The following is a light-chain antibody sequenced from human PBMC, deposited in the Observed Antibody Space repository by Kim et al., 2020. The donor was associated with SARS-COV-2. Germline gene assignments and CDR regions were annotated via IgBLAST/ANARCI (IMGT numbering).Light chain of an antibody. V-gene: IGKV1-27*01. CDR2: SAS. Sequence: GAVGDRVTITWRASQGISNSLAWYQQKPGKVPKVLNYSASALQSGVPSRFSGSGSGTDFTLTISSLQPEDVATYYCQKYNAAPWTFGQGTKVDIK. CDR1: QGISNS. CDR3: QKYNAAPWT. J-gene: IGKJ1*01.